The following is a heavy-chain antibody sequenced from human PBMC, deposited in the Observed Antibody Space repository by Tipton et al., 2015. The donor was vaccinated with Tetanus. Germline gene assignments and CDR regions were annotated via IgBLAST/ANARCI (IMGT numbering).Heavy chain of an antibody. D-gene: IGHD3-3*01. CDR1: GASVSQYH. CDR2: VYYSGDI. V-gene: IGHV4-59*02. CDR3: ARTVPFWSGYENSYYFDF. J-gene: IGHJ4*02. Sequence: TLSLTCSVSGASVSQYHWSWIRQPPGEGLEWIGYVYYSGDINYNPSLKSRVTMSGDTSKNRFSLKLRSVKGADSAVYYCARTVPFWSGYENSYYFDFWGQGILVAVSS.